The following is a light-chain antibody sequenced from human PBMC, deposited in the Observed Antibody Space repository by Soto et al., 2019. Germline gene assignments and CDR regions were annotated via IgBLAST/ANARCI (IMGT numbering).Light chain of an antibody. V-gene: IGLV2-23*01. J-gene: IGLJ1*01. CDR3: CSYAGSSSYV. CDR1: SSYVGSYNL. CDR2: EGS. Sequence: HSALTQPASVSGSPGQSITISCTGISSYVGSYNLVSWYQQHPGTDPKLMIYEGSKRPSGVSNRFSGSKSCNTASLTISGLQAEDDADYYCCSYAGSSSYVFGTGTKLTVL.